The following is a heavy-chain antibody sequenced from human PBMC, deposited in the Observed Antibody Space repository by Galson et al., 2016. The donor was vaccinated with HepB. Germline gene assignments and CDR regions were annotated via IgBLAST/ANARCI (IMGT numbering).Heavy chain of an antibody. CDR1: GYTFTPYW. J-gene: IGHJ5*02. CDR2: IKVSGGTT. V-gene: IGHV1-46*01. Sequence: SVKVSCKASGYTFTPYWIHWVRQAPGQGLEWMGIIKVSGGTTTSAQKFEGRVIMTRDTPMSTVYMELNNLRSEDTAGYHCARAPPLRFLEWLSSGWFDHWGQGTPVTISS. CDR3: ARAPPLRFLEWLSSGWFDH. D-gene: IGHD3-3*01.